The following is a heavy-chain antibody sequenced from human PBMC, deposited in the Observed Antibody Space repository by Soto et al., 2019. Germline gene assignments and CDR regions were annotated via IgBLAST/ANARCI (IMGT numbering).Heavy chain of an antibody. CDR3: ARDWVERSSWSYYYYGMDV. V-gene: IGHV3-21*01. CDR1: GFTFSSYS. J-gene: IGHJ6*02. D-gene: IGHD6-13*01. Sequence: GGSLRLSCAASGFTFSSYSMNWVRQAPGKGLEWVSSISSSSSYIYYADSVKGRFTISRDNAKNSLYLQMNSLRAEDTAVYYCARDWVERSSWSYYYYGMDVWGQGTTVTVSS. CDR2: ISSSSSYI.